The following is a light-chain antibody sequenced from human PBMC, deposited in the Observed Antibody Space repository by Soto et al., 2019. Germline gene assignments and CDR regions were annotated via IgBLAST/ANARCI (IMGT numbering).Light chain of an antibody. CDR3: AAWDDSLDGGV. Sequence: QSVLTQPPSASGTPGQRVTISCSGSSSNIGSNSVNWYRQLPGTAPKLLIYRNNQRPSGVPDRFSGSKSGTPASLAISGLQSEDEADYYCAAWDDSLDGGVFGGGTKVTVL. J-gene: IGLJ3*02. V-gene: IGLV1-44*01. CDR2: RNN. CDR1: SSNIGSNS.